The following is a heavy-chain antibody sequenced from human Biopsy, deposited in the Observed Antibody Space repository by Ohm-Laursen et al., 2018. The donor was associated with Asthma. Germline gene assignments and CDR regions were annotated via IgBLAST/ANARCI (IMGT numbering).Heavy chain of an antibody. V-gene: IGHV3-7*01. CDR2: MNHDGTEK. CDR3: ARTFHFWSPYHAEHYQL. Sequence: SLRLSCSASGFTFGDYWMSWVRQVPGKGLEWVANMNHDGTEKNHVDSLKGRFTISRDNAKNSLYLQMNSLRAEDTAVYYCARTFHFWSPYHAEHYQLWGQGTLVTVPS. J-gene: IGHJ1*01. D-gene: IGHD3-3*02. CDR1: GFTFGDYW.